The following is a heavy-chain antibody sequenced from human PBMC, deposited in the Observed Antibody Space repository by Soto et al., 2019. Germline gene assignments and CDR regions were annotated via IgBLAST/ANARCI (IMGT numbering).Heavy chain of an antibody. D-gene: IGHD1-26*01. CDR2: IYYSGST. V-gene: IGHV4-39*01. Sequence: SETLALTCTVSGCSISSSSYYWGWIRQPPGKGLEWIGSIYYSGSTYYNPSLKSRVTISVDTSKNQFSLKLSSVTAADTAVYYCASGSYYYYGMDVWGQGTTVTVSS. J-gene: IGHJ6*02. CDR1: GCSISSSSYY. CDR3: ASGSYYYYGMDV.